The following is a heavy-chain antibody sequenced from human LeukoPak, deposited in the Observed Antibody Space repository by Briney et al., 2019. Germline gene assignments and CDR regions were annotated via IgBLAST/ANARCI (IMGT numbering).Heavy chain of an antibody. D-gene: IGHD3-9*01. CDR3: ARASDILTTFDY. Sequence: GGSLRLSCAASGFTFSSYAMHWVRQAPGKGLEWVALISYDGSNKYYADSVKGRFTISRDNSKNTLYLQMNSLRAEDTAVYYCARASDILTTFDYWGQGTLVTVSS. V-gene: IGHV3-30*04. CDR2: ISYDGSNK. CDR1: GFTFSSYA. J-gene: IGHJ4*02.